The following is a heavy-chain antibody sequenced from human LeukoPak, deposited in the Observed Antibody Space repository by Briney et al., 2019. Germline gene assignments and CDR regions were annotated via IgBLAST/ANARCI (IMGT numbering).Heavy chain of an antibody. J-gene: IGHJ5*02. CDR3: ARGRGEGRGISMVRGVRAPSYNWFDP. D-gene: IGHD3-10*01. V-gene: IGHV4-59*12. CDR1: GGSISNYF. CDR2: IYYSDST. Sequence: SETLSLTCTVSGGSISNYFWSWIRQPPGKGLECIGYIYYSDSTNYNPSLKSRVTISVDTSKNQFSLKLSSVTAADTAVYYCARGRGEGRGISMVRGVRAPSYNWFDPWGHGTLVIVSS.